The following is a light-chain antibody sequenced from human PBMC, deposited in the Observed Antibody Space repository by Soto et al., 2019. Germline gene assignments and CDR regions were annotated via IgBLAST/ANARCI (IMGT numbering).Light chain of an antibody. V-gene: IGKV1-33*01. J-gene: IGKJ2*01. CDR2: GAS. CDR3: QQYQDLPYT. CDR1: QDLSND. Sequence: DIQMTQSPSSLSASVGDRVTVTCQASQDLSNDLNWYQQKPGKAPKLLIYGASNLETGGPSRFRGIGSRTDVTLTISSRQAEDLATYYCQQYQDLPYTFGQGTKLDIK.